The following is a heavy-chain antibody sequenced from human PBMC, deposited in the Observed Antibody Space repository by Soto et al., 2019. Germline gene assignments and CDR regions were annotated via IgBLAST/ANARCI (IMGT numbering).Heavy chain of an antibody. D-gene: IGHD2-15*01. CDR1: GFTFSGFD. CDR3: ARGQEVGAHFFDS. CDR2: IGTAGDT. Sequence: AVGSLRLSCEASGFTFSGFDMHWVRQPTGKGLEWVSTIGTAGDTYYAVSVKGRFTISRDNAKNSLSLQMNSLRAGDTAVYFCARGQEVGAHFFDSCGQGTQVTVSS. V-gene: IGHV3-13*01. J-gene: IGHJ4*02.